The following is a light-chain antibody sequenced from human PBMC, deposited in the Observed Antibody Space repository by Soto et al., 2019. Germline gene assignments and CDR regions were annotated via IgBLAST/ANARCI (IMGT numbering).Light chain of an antibody. CDR3: GTWDSSLSAVV. Sequence: QSVLTQPPSVSAAPGQKVTISCSRSSSNIGNNYVSWYQQLPGTAPKLLIYDNNKRPSGIPDRFSGSKSGTSATLGITGLQTGDEADYYCGTWDSSLSAVVFGTGTKVTVL. CDR1: SSNIGNNY. V-gene: IGLV1-51*01. J-gene: IGLJ1*01. CDR2: DNN.